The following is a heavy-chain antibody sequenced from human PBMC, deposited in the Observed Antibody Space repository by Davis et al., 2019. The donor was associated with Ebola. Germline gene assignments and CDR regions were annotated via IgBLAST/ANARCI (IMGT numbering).Heavy chain of an antibody. Sequence: GGSLRLSCAASGFTFYNYAMNWVRQAPGKGLEWVAVISFDGSNKFYADFVKGRFTISRDDSHNTLYLQMNSLRTEDTAVYHCASGEGSYGYLDYWGQGTLVTVSS. J-gene: IGHJ4*02. V-gene: IGHV3-30*04. D-gene: IGHD5-18*01. CDR1: GFTFYNYA. CDR2: ISFDGSNK. CDR3: ASGEGSYGYLDY.